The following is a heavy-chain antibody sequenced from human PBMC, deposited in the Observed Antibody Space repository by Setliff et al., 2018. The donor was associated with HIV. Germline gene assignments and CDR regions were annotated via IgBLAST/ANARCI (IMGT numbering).Heavy chain of an antibody. Sequence: SETLSLTCAVYGGSFSGYYWSWIRQPPGKGLEWIGEINHSGSTNYNPSLKSRVTISVDTSKNQFSLKLSSVTAADTAVYYCARRRYCSVDIWGQGTVVTVS. D-gene: IGHD2-15*01. V-gene: IGHV4-34*01. CDR1: GGSFSGYY. J-gene: IGHJ3*02. CDR3: ARRRYCSVDI. CDR2: INHSGST.